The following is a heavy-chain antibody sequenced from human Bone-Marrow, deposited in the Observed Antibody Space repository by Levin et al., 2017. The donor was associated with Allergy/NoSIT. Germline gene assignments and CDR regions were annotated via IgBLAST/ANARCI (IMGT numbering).Heavy chain of an antibody. CDR3: ARMYCSSTSCPSYYFDY. D-gene: IGHD2-2*01. CDR1: GGSFSGYY. J-gene: IGHJ4*02. Sequence: PSETLSLTCAVYGGSFSGYYWSWIRQPPGKGLEWIGEINHSGSTNYNPSLKSRVTISVDTSKNQFSLKLSSVTAADTAVYYCARMYCSSTSCPSYYFDYWGQGTLVTVSS. CDR2: INHSGST. V-gene: IGHV4-34*01.